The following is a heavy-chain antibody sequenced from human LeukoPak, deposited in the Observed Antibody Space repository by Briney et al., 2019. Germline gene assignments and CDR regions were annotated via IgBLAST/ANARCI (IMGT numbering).Heavy chain of an antibody. Sequence: GGSLRLSCAASGFTFSSYGMHWVRQAPGKGLDWVAFIHHDGSNKYYADSVRGRFTISRDNSKNTLYLQMNSLRAEDTAVYFCAKGKSGSYYGDNFDYWGQGTLVTVSS. CDR1: GFTFSSYG. CDR2: IHHDGSNK. D-gene: IGHD1-26*01. J-gene: IGHJ4*02. CDR3: AKGKSGSYYGDNFDY. V-gene: IGHV3-30*02.